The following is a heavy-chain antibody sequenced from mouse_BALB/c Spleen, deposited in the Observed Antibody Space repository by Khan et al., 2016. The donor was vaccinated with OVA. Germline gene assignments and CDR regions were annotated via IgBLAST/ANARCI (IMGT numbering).Heavy chain of an antibody. CDR2: IWAGGST. V-gene: IGHV2-9*02. Sequence: QVQLKESGPGLVAPSQSLSITCTVSGFSLTSYGVHWVRQPPGKGLAWLGVIWAGGSTNYNSALMSSLSISIDNSKSQVFLKMNSLQTDDTAMYYCARINWDLGAYWGQGTLVTVSA. D-gene: IGHD4-1*01. CDR1: GFSLTSYG. CDR3: ARINWDLGAY. J-gene: IGHJ3*01.